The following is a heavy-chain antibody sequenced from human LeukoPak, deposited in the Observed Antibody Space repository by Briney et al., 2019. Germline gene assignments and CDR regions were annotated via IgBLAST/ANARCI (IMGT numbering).Heavy chain of an antibody. CDR3: ARVRYYGSGEEIDP. J-gene: IGHJ5*02. CDR2: IYHGGNT. V-gene: IGHV4-31*03. Sequence: SETLSLTCTVSGGSISSGGYFWGWIRQNPGKGLEWIGYIYHGGNTYYNTSLKSRVTISVDTSKNQFSLTLSSVTAVDTAMYYCARVRYYGSGEEIDPWGQGTLVTVSS. D-gene: IGHD3-10*01. CDR1: GGSISSGGYF.